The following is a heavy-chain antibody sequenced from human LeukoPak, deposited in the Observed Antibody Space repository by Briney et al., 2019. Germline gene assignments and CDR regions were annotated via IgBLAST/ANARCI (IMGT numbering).Heavy chain of an antibody. D-gene: IGHD3-22*01. V-gene: IGHV1-24*01. CDR3: ATIYYYDSSGYNWFDP. CDR1: GYTLTELS. Sequence: ASVKVSCKVSGYTLTELSMHWVRQAPGKGLEWVGGFDPEDGETIYAQKFQGRVTMTEDTSTDTAYMELSSLRSEDTAVYYCATIYYYDSSGYNWFDPWGQGTLVTVSS. J-gene: IGHJ5*02. CDR2: FDPEDGET.